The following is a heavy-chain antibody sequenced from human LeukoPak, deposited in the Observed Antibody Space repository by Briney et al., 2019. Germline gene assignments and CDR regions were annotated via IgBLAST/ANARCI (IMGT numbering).Heavy chain of an antibody. J-gene: IGHJ4*02. V-gene: IGHV3-15*01. D-gene: IGHD3-22*01. Sequence: GGSLRLSCAASGFTFSNAWMSWVRQAPGKGLEWVGRIKSKTDGGTTDYAAPVKGRFTISRDDSKNTLYLQMNSLRAEDTAVYYCAKDRDDSSGYYYSYWGQGTLVTVSS. CDR3: AKDRDDSSGYYYSY. CDR1: GFTFSNAW. CDR2: IKSKTDGGTT.